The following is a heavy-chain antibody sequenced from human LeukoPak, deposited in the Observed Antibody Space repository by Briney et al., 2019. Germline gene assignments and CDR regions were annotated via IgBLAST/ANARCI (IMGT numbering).Heavy chain of an antibody. CDR1: GFTFSSYG. Sequence: AGVSLILSCAASGFTFSSYGMHWVRQAPGKGLEWVAVISYDGSNKYYADSVKGRFTISRDNSKNTLYLQMNSLRAEDTAVYYCAKTGSISSSWYTYFDLWGRGTLVTVSS. D-gene: IGHD6-13*01. CDR2: ISYDGSNK. V-gene: IGHV3-30*18. CDR3: AKTGSISSSWYTYFDL. J-gene: IGHJ2*01.